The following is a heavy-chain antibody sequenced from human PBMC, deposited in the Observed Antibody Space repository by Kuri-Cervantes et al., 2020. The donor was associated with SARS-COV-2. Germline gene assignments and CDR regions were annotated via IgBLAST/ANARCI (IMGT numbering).Heavy chain of an antibody. D-gene: IGHD2-15*01. CDR3: ARGEVVVAVAATRKFGNWFDP. Sequence: SQTLSLTCAVYGESFSGYHWSWIRQPPGKGLEWIGEINHSGSTNYNPSLKSRITMSVDTSKNQFSLKLSSVTAADTAVYYCARGEVVVAVAATRKFGNWFDPWGQGTLVTVSS. J-gene: IGHJ5*02. CDR1: GESFSGYH. V-gene: IGHV4-34*01. CDR2: INHSGST.